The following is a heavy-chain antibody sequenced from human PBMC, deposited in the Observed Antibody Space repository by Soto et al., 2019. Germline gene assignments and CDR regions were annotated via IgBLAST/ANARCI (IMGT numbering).Heavy chain of an antibody. CDR1: GGSISSYY. Sequence: SETLSLTCTVSGGSISSYYWSWIRQPPGKGLEWIGYIYYSGSTNYNPSLKSRVTISVDTSKNQFSLKLSSVTAADTAVYYCARGTNSDDFWSGFYYYCYYMDVWGKGTTDIVYS. D-gene: IGHD3-3*01. CDR3: ARGTNSDDFWSGFYYYCYYMDV. V-gene: IGHV4-59*08. CDR2: IYYSGST. J-gene: IGHJ6*03.